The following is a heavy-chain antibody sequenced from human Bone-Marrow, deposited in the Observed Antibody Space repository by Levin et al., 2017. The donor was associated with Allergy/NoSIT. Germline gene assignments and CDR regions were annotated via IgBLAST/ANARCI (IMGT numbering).Heavy chain of an antibody. CDR3: AKSGLVSSGLYYFDY. V-gene: IGHV3-30*18. Sequence: GGSLRLSCAASGFTFSSYGMHWVRQAPGKGLEWVALISYDGSNIYYADSVRGRFTISRDNSKNTLFLQMNSLRTEDTAVYSCAKSGLVSSGLYYFDYWGQGTLVTVSS. D-gene: IGHD3-22*01. CDR2: ISYDGSNI. CDR1: GFTFSSYG. J-gene: IGHJ4*02.